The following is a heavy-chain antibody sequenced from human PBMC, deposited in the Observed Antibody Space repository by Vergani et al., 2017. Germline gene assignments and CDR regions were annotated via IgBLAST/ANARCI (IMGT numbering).Heavy chain of an antibody. Sequence: EVQLLECGEDLVQPGGSLRLSCAASVFTFNHSAMNWVRQAPGKGLEWVSGISGSGVSTYYSGSVKGRFTISRDSSKNKLYLQMNSLSAGDTAVYYCAKAHPRNSGYDYLSYYHAMDVWGQGTTVTFSS. J-gene: IGHJ6*02. D-gene: IGHD5-12*01. CDR2: ISGSGVST. CDR3: AKAHPRNSGYDYLSYYHAMDV. V-gene: IGHV3-23*01. CDR1: VFTFNHSA.